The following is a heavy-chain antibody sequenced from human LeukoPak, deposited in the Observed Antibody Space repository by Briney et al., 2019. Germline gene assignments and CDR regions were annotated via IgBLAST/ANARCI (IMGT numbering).Heavy chain of an antibody. Sequence: ASVKVSCKVSGYTLTELSMHWVRQAPGKGLEWMGGFDPEDGETIYAQKFQGRVTMTEDTSTDTAYMELSSLRSEDTAVYYCATDCSSTSCYGAFDIWGQGTMVTVSS. CDR3: ATDCSSTSCYGAFDI. J-gene: IGHJ3*02. CDR1: GYTLTELS. D-gene: IGHD2-2*01. CDR2: FDPEDGET. V-gene: IGHV1-24*01.